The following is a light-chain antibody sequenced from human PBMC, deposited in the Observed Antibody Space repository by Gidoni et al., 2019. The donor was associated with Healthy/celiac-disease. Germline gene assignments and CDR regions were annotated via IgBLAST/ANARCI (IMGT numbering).Light chain of an antibody. CDR1: QSVSSY. CDR2: DAS. CDR3: QQRSNWPRLT. J-gene: IGKJ4*01. Sequence: EIVLKQSPATLSLSPGERATLSCRASQSVSSYLAWYQQKPCQAPRLLIYDASNRATGIPARFSGIGSGTDFTLTISSLEPEDFAVYYCQQRSNWPRLTFGGGTKVEIK. V-gene: IGKV3-11*01.